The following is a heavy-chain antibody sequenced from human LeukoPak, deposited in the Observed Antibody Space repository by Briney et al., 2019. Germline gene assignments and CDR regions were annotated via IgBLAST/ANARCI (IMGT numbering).Heavy chain of an antibody. CDR2: AYYRYKWYN. J-gene: IGHJ4*02. CDR1: LWSVPKNRSP. Sequence: SQALSVTRLICLWSVPKNRSPLLGLHQSPSRAREGLGRAYYRYKWYNDYAVSVKSRINIHPHTQKNQFSLQLNSVTPEDTAVYYCARGFFVQLEPYYFDYWGKGTLVSVSS. D-gene: IGHD1-1*01. CDR3: ARGFFVQLEPYYFDY. V-gene: IGHV6-1*01.